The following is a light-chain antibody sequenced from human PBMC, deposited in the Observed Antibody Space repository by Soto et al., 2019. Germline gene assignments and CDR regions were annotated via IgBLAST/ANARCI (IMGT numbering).Light chain of an antibody. CDR3: CSYAGSSTPHVV. Sequence: QSALTQPASVSGSPGQSITISCTGTSSDVGRYNLVSWYQQHPGKAPKLMIYEGSKRPSGVSNRFSGSKSGNTASLTISGLQAEDEDDYYCCSYAGSSTPHVVFGGGTKLTAL. CDR2: EGS. CDR1: SSDVGRYNL. V-gene: IGLV2-23*01. J-gene: IGLJ2*01.